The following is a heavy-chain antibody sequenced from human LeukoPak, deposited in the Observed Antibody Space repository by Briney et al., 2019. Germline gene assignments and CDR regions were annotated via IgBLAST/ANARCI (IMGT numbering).Heavy chain of an antibody. V-gene: IGHV1-69*05. CDR1: GGTFSSYA. Sequence: SVKVSCKASGGTFSSYAISWVRQAPGQGLEWVGGIIPIFGTANYAQKFQGRVTITTDESTSTAYMELSSLRSEDTAVYYCARGMQQLLQDYYYYMDVWGKGTTVTVSS. CDR2: IIPIFGTA. D-gene: IGHD6-13*01. J-gene: IGHJ6*03. CDR3: ARGMQQLLQDYYYYMDV.